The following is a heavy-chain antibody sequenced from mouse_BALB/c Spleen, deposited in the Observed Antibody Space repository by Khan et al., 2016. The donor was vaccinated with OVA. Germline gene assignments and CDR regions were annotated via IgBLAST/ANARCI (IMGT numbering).Heavy chain of an antibody. Sequence: QVQLQQSGAELVKPGASVKLSCKTSGYTFSNYYIYWVKQRPGQGLEWIGGINPSNGGANFNEKFKTKATLTVDKSSSTVYMQLTSLTSEDSAVYYCTRSGYANPFAYWGQGTLVTVSA. CDR3: TRSGYANPFAY. CDR2: INPSNGGA. CDR1: GYTFSNYY. J-gene: IGHJ3*01. D-gene: IGHD2-10*02. V-gene: IGHV1S81*02.